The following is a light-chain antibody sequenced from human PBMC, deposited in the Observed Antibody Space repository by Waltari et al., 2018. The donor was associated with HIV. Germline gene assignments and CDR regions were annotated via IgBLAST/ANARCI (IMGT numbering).Light chain of an antibody. V-gene: IGLV1-47*01. CDR1: TSNVESNY. J-gene: IGLJ2*01. CDR2: MNH. CDR3: AVWDDSLNGLV. Sequence: QSVLTQPPSASGTPGQRVTISCFGGTSNVESNYVYWYQQVPGTTPKLLIYMNHVRRAGVPDRCSGSKAGTSACLAVSGLRSVDEAAYYCAVWDDSLNGLVFGGGTKLTVL.